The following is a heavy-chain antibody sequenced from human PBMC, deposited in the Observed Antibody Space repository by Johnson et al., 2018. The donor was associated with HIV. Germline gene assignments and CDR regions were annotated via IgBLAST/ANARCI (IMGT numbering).Heavy chain of an antibody. CDR3: ARPLGVGATIGAFDI. D-gene: IGHD1-26*01. Sequence: QVQLVESGGGVVQPGRSLRLSCAASGFTFSSYAMHWVRQAPGKGLEWVAVISYDGSNKYYADSVKGRFTISRDNSKNTLYLQMNSLRAEDTAVYCCARPLGVGATIGAFDIWGQGTMVTVSS. V-gene: IGHV3-30*04. CDR1: GFTFSSYA. J-gene: IGHJ3*02. CDR2: ISYDGSNK.